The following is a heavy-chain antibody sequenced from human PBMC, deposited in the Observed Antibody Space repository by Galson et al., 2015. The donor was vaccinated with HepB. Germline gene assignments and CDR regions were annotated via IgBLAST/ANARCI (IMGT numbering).Heavy chain of an antibody. CDR2: FGNVGVDK. CDR3: AKGYCTGGRCYSLVEH. J-gene: IGHJ4*02. Sequence: SLRLSCAASGFTSGIGGMSWVRQAPGKGLEWVSGFGNVGVDKNYADSVKGRFTISRDNSKNTLYLQMDSLRTDDTALYYCAKGYCTGGRCYSLVEHWGQGTLVTVSS. CDR1: GFTSGIGG. V-gene: IGHV3-23*01. D-gene: IGHD2-15*01.